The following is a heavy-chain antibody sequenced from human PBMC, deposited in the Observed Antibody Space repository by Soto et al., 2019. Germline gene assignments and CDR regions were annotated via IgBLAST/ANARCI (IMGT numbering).Heavy chain of an antibody. D-gene: IGHD3-16*01. CDR1: GGSFSGYY. CDR2: INHSGST. Sequence: QVQLQQWGAGLLKPSETLSLTCAVYGGSFSGYYWSWIRQPPGKGLEWIGEINHSGSTNYNPSLKSRVTISLDPSQNQFSLKLSSVTAADTAVYYCARGTWGLRFDYWGQGTLVTVSS. J-gene: IGHJ4*02. CDR3: ARGTWGLRFDY. V-gene: IGHV4-34*01.